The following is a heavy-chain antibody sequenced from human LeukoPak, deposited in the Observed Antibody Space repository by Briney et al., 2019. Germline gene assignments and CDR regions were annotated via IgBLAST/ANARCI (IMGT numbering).Heavy chain of an antibody. Sequence: NPSQTLSLTCTVSGGSISSYYWSWIRQPAGKGLEWIGRIYTSGSTNYNPSLKSRVTVSVDTSKNQFSLKLSSVTAADTAVCYCARECIAVAGEPYYFDYWGQGTLVTVSS. J-gene: IGHJ4*02. D-gene: IGHD6-19*01. V-gene: IGHV4-4*07. CDR2: IYTSGST. CDR3: ARECIAVAGEPYYFDY. CDR1: GGSISSYY.